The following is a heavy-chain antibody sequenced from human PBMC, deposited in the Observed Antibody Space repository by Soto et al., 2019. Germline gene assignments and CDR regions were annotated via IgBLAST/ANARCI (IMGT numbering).Heavy chain of an antibody. J-gene: IGHJ4*02. CDR1: GVSISSNYY. V-gene: IGHV4-4*02. D-gene: IGHD6-19*01. CDR2: ISHIGSV. CDR3: ARSFGWYASDY. Sequence: QVLLQESGPGLVPPSGTLSLSCVVSGVSISSNYYWGWVRQPPGKGLDWLGDISHIGSVNYNPSLTNRVAISMDKSPNQFSLKVNSETAAVTAVYYCARSFGWYASDYWGQGTLVIVSS.